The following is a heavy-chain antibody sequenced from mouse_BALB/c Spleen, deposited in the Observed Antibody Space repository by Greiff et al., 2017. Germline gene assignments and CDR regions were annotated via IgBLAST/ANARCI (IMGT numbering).Heavy chain of an antibody. D-gene: IGHD3-1*01. CDR1: GYSFSSYW. CDR3: ASREGCFDY. V-gene: IGHV1-9*01. J-gene: IGHJ2*01. CDR2: ILPGSGST. Sequence: VQLQQSGAELMKPGASVKISCKATGYSFSSYWIEWVKQRPGHGLEWIGEILPGSGSTNYNEKFKGKATFTADTSSNTAYMQLSSLTSEDSAVYYCASREGCFDYWGQGTTLTVSS.